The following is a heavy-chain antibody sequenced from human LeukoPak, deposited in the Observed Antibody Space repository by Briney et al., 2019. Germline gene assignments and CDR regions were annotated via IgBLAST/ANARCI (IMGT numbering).Heavy chain of an antibody. V-gene: IGHV3-30-3*01. CDR2: ISYDGSNK. J-gene: IGHJ4*02. CDR3: ASPSEYSSSSYYFDY. Sequence: GGSLRLSCAASGFTFSSYAMHWVRQAPGKGLEGVAVISYDGSNKYYADSVKGRFTISRDNSKNTLYLQMNSLRAEDTAVYYCASPSEYSSSSYYFDYWGQGTLVTVSS. CDR1: GFTFSSYA. D-gene: IGHD6-6*01.